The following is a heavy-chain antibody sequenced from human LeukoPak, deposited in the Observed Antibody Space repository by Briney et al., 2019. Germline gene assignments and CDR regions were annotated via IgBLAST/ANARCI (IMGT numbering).Heavy chain of an antibody. J-gene: IGHJ6*03. CDR1: GGSIRSGSYY. D-gene: IGHD2-15*01. V-gene: IGHV4-61*02. CDR2: SYTSGST. CDR3: SISMRFSDNYMDV. Sequence: SETLSLTCTVSGGSIRSGSYYWSWIRQPAGEKLEWIGRSYTSGSTNYNPSLKSRATISLDTSKNQFSLKLRSVTAADTAVYYCSISMRFSDNYMDVWGKGTTVTVSS.